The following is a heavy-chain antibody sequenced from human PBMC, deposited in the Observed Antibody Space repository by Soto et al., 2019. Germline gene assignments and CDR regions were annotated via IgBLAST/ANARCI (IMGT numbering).Heavy chain of an antibody. CDR1: GYTLTYLS. V-gene: IGHV1-24*01. CDR3: ATGHLRITIFGVVTPKYFQH. J-gene: IGHJ1*01. D-gene: IGHD3-3*01. Sequence: ASVKVSCKVSGYTLTYLSMHWVRQAPGKGLEWMGGFDPEDGETIYAQKFQGRVTMTEDTSTDTAYMELSSLRSEDTAVYYCATGHLRITIFGVVTPKYFQHWGQGTLVTVSS. CDR2: FDPEDGET.